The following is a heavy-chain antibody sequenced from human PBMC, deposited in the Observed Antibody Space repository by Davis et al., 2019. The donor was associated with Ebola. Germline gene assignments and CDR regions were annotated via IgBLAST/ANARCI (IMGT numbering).Heavy chain of an antibody. CDR1: GGSISTTSYY. J-gene: IGHJ5*02. Sequence: MPSETLSLTCTVSGGSISTTSYYWSWIRQPPGKGLEWIGYIYYSGSTNYNPSLKSRVTISVDTSKNQFSLKLSSVTAADTAVYYCARTRDTAMVKEWGWFDPWGQGTLVTVSS. CDR3: ARTRDTAMVKEWGWFDP. D-gene: IGHD5-18*01. CDR2: IYYSGST. V-gene: IGHV4-61*01.